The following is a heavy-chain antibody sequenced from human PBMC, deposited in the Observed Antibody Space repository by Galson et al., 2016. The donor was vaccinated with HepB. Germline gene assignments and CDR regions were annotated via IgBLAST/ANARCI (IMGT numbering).Heavy chain of an antibody. D-gene: IGHD6-13*01. CDR2: ISASGDFT. CDR1: GFTFRKFA. CDR3: AKGRSQGSLVFDF. V-gene: IGHV3-23*01. J-gene: IGHJ4*02. Sequence: SLRLSCAASGFTFRKFALSWVRRAPGKGLEWVSSISASGDFTYYADAVQGRFTISRDNSRNTLYLQKNNVRGEDTAVYYCAKGRSQGSLVFDFWGQGTQVTVSS.